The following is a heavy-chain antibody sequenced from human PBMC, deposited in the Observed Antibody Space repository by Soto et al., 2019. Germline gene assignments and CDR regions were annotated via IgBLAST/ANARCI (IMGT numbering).Heavy chain of an antibody. CDR1: GFTFSSYG. CDR3: VKDRMDHNSEWDIFDS. CDR2: ISYDGSNK. D-gene: IGHD1-26*01. J-gene: IGHJ3*02. V-gene: IGHV3-30*18. Sequence: PVGSLRLSCAASGFTFSSYGMHWVRQAPGKGLEWVAVISYDGSNKYYADSVKGRFTISRDNSKNTLYLQMNSLRAEDTAIYYCVKDRMDHNSEWDIFDSCGQGTTVTVSS.